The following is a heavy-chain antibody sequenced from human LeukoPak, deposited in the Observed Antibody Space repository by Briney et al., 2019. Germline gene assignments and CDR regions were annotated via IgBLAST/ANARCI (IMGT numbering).Heavy chain of an antibody. CDR1: GYTFTGYY. V-gene: IGHV1-2*02. Sequence: ASVKVSCKASGYTFTGYYMHWVRQAPGQGLEWMGWINPNSGGTNYAQKFQGRVTMTRDTSISTAYMELSRLRSDDTAVYYCARAPRGFCSGGSCFDFWGQGTLVTVSS. CDR2: INPNSGGT. J-gene: IGHJ4*02. D-gene: IGHD2-15*01. CDR3: ARAPRGFCSGGSCFDF.